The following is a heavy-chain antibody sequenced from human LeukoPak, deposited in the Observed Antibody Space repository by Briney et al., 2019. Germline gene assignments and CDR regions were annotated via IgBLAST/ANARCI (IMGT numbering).Heavy chain of an antibody. CDR1: GGSISSSSYY. J-gene: IGHJ4*02. CDR2: IYYSGST. V-gene: IGHV4-39*01. CDR3: ARHVRFLEWLSSYYFDY. D-gene: IGHD3-3*01. Sequence: EPSETLSLTCTVSGGSISSSSYYWGWIRQPPGKGLEWIGSIYYSGSTYYNPSLKSRVTISVDTSKSQFSLRLTSVTAADTALYYCARHVRFLEWLSSYYFDYWGQGTLVTVSS.